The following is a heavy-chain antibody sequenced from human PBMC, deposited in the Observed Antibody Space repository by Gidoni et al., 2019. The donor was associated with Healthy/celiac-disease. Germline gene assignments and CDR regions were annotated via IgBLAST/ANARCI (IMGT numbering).Heavy chain of an antibody. CDR3: TTDRLTVTTRDAFDI. V-gene: IGHV3-15*01. CDR1: GFTFSNAW. Sequence: EVQLVESGGGLVKPGGSLRLSCAAAGFTFSNAWMSWVRQAPGKGLEWVGRIKSKTDGGTTDYAAPVKGRFTISRDDSKNTLYLQMNSLKTEDTAVYYCTTDRLTVTTRDAFDIWGQGTMVTVSS. J-gene: IGHJ3*02. CDR2: IKSKTDGGTT. D-gene: IGHD4-17*01.